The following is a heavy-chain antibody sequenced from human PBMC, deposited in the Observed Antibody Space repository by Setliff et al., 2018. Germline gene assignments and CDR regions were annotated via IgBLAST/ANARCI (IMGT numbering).Heavy chain of an antibody. CDR3: ARGRNVAARLLDT. V-gene: IGHV4-34*01. Sequence: PSETLSLTCAVYGDSLSGYYWSWIRQSPKKGLEWIGEIMPGRDTLYNPSLKSRVTISVDTSKNQFSLTMSSVTAADAAVYYCARGRNVAARLLDTWGQGSRVTVSS. CDR2: IMPGRDT. J-gene: IGHJ5*02. D-gene: IGHD6-6*01. CDR1: GDSLSGYY.